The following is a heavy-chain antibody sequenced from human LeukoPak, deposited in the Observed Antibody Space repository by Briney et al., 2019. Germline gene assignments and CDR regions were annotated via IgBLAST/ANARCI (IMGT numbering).Heavy chain of an antibody. CDR2: IYYSGST. CDR3: ARMGPPLRGVRYYYYMDV. J-gene: IGHJ6*03. D-gene: IGHD3-10*01. Sequence: SETLSLTCNVSGGSISSYYWSWIRQPPGKGLEWIGYIYYSGSTNYNPSLKSRVTISVDTSKNQFSLKLTPVTAADTAVYYCARMGPPLRGVRYYYYMDVWGKGTTVTVSS. CDR1: GGSISSYY. V-gene: IGHV4-59*01.